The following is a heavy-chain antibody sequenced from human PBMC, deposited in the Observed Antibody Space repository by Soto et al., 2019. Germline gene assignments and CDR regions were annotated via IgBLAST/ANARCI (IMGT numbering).Heavy chain of an antibody. V-gene: IGHV3-49*04. CDR3: TRAESPNIAYFFDY. CDR2: IRNQTYSGAT. J-gene: IGHJ4*02. Sequence: WSLRLSCAASVFTFGNYAINWVRQAPGKGLEWVGLIRNQTYSGATEYAASMKGRFTISRDDSKNIAYLQMNSLKTEDSAVYYCTRAESPNIAYFFDYWGQGTLVTVSS. CDR1: VFTFGNYA.